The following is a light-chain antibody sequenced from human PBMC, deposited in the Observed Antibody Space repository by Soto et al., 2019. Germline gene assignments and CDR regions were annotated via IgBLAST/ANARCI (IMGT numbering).Light chain of an antibody. CDR3: SSYAGSSNV. Sequence: QSVLTQPPSLSGTPGQTVTISCIGSRSNIGSGIVHWYQQLPGTAPKHLIYMNSQRPSGVPDRFSGSKSGTSASLTVSGLKAEDEDDYYCSSYAGSSNVFGTGTKVTVL. CDR2: MNS. CDR1: RSNIGSGI. V-gene: IGLV1-44*01. J-gene: IGLJ1*01.